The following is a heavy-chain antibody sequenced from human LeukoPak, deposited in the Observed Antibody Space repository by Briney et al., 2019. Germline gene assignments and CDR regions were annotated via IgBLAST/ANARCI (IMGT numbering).Heavy chain of an antibody. V-gene: IGHV1-2*02. Sequence: ASVKVSCKASGYSFSGYYMHWVRQAPGQGLEWMGWITPNSGGTNYAQNFQGRATMTRDTSISTAYMELGRLRSDDTAVYYCARENSMDYFRGPFDPFDIWGQGTMVTVSS. CDR3: ARENSMDYFRGPFDPFDI. CDR1: GYSFSGYY. J-gene: IGHJ3*02. CDR2: ITPNSGGT. D-gene: IGHD3-10*01.